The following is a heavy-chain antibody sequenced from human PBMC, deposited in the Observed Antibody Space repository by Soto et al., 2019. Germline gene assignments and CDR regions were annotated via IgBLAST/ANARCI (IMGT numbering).Heavy chain of an antibody. V-gene: IGHV1-69*12. D-gene: IGHD5-12*01. J-gene: IGHJ6*02. Sequence: QVQLVQSGAEVKKPGSSVKVSCKASGGTFSSYAISWVRQAPGQGLEWMGGIIPIFGTANYAQKFQGRVTITADESTSTAYMELSSLRSEYTAVYYCARAIVATTQYYYYGMDVWGQGTTVTVSS. CDR3: ARAIVATTQYYYYGMDV. CDR2: IIPIFGTA. CDR1: GGTFSSYA.